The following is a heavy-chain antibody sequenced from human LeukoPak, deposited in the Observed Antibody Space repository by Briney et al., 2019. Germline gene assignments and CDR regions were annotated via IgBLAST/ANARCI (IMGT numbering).Heavy chain of an antibody. CDR2: IFYTGST. CDR1: GGSIRSGYHY. CDR3: ARVVDTAPSYYFDY. D-gene: IGHD5-18*01. Sequence: SETLSLTCTVSGGSIRSGYHYWSWIRQHPEKGLEWIGFIFYTGSTSFNPSLRSRVSISTDISENQFSLRLHSVTAADTAMYYCARVVDTAPSYYFDYWGQGIPVTVSS. J-gene: IGHJ4*02. V-gene: IGHV4-31*03.